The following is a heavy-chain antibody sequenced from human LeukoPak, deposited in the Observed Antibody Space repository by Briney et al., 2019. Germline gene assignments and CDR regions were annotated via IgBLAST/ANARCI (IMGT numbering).Heavy chain of an antibody. J-gene: IGHJ4*02. CDR2: IKQDGSEK. D-gene: IGHD5-18*01. V-gene: IGHV3-7*01. CDR3: ARDRRYSYGLPFDY. CDR1: GFTFSSYW. Sequence: PGGSLRLSCAASGFTFSSYWMSWVRQAPGKGLEWVANIKQDGSEKYYVDSVKGRFTISRDNAKNSLYLQMNSLRAEDTAVYYCARDRRYSYGLPFDYWGQGTLVTVSS.